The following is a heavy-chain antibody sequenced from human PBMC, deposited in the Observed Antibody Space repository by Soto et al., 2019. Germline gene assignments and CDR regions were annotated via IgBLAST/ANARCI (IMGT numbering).Heavy chain of an antibody. Sequence: PSETLSLTCTVSGGSLSSYYWSWIRRPPGMGLEWIASISYSGTTNYNSSLKSRVTISIDTSKNQFSLKFNSVTDADTAVYYCAREGYNFGPFDYWGQGALVTVSS. CDR3: AREGYNFGPFDY. J-gene: IGHJ4*02. CDR1: GGSLSSYY. D-gene: IGHD5-18*01. V-gene: IGHV4-59*01. CDR2: ISYSGTT.